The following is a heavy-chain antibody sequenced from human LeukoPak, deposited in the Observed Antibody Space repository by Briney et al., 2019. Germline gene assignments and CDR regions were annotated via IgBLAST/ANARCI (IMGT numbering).Heavy chain of an antibody. CDR3: ARVPPRGNDVTVGRYSYMDV. CDR1: GITFSSST. D-gene: IGHD4-23*01. V-gene: IGHV3-48*01. CDR2: ISGTTISTI. J-gene: IGHJ6*03. Sequence: GVSLTLSCAASGITFSSSTMTWVRQAPGKGLEWVSYISGTTISTIYYADSVKGRFTISRDNAKNSVYLQMNSLRAEDTAVYYCARVPPRGNDVTVGRYSYMDVWGKGTTVTVSS.